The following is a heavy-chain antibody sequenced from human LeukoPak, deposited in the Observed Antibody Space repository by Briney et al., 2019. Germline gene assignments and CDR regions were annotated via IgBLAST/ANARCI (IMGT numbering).Heavy chain of an antibody. D-gene: IGHD3-22*01. Sequence: GGSLRLSCAASGFTFDDYAMHWVRQAPGKGLEWVSVITVDGGSTYYADSVKGRFTISRDNSKNSLYLQMNSLRTEDTALYYCAKVLGYYDSSGYYQEGGFDYWGQGTLVTVSS. J-gene: IGHJ4*02. V-gene: IGHV3-43*02. CDR3: AKVLGYYDSSGYYQEGGFDY. CDR1: GFTFDDYA. CDR2: ITVDGGST.